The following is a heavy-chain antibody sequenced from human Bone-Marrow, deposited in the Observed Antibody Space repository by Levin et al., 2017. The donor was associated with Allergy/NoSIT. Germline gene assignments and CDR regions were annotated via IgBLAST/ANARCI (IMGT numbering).Heavy chain of an antibody. Sequence: GGSLRLSCATSGLNFNDYTMNWVRQAPGKGLEWVASISAVGNYLNYADSVRGRFTISRDNAKKSLFLQMNSLRAEDTAVYFCTTNPLPTITVYCFDFWGQGTLITVSS. J-gene: IGHJ4*02. CDR3: TTNPLPTITVYCFDF. CDR2: ISAVGNYL. D-gene: IGHD5-24*01. CDR1: GLNFNDYT. V-gene: IGHV3-21*01.